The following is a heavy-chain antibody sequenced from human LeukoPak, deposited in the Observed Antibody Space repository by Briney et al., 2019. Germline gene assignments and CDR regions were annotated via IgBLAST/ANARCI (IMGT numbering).Heavy chain of an antibody. D-gene: IGHD3-22*01. CDR3: ARVSYDSSGYYYDY. Sequence: PGRSLRLSCAASGFTFSSYAMHWVRQAPGKGLEWVAVISYDGSNKYYADSVKGRFTISRDNSKNTLYLQMNSLRAEDTAVYYCARVSYDSSGYYYDYWGQGTLVTVSS. V-gene: IGHV3-30*04. CDR1: GFTFSSYA. J-gene: IGHJ4*02. CDR2: ISYDGSNK.